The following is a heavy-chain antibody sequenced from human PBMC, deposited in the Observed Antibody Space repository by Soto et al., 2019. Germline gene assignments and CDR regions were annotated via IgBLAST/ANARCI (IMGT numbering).Heavy chain of an antibody. D-gene: IGHD3-9*01. CDR3: ARDPVLLYFDWSPLYGMDV. CDR1: GGSVSSGSYY. J-gene: IGHJ6*02. V-gene: IGHV4-61*01. Sequence: SETLSLTCTVSGGSVSSGSYYWSWIRQPPGKGLEWIGYIYYSGSTNYNPSLKSRVTISVDTSKNQFSLKLSSVTAADTAVYYCARDPVLLYFDWSPLYGMDVWGQGTKVTFSS. CDR2: IYYSGST.